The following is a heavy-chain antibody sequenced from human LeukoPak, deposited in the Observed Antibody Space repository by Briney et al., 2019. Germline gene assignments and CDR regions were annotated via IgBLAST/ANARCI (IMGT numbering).Heavy chain of an antibody. J-gene: IGHJ4*02. CDR2: IYTSGST. V-gene: IGHV4-4*07. Sequence: PSGTLSLTCAVYGGSFSGYYWSWIRQPAGKGLEWIGRIYTSGSTNYNPSLKSRVTISVDTSKNQFSLKLSSVTAAGTAVYYCARDPGYYYDSSGYALGYWGQGTLVTVSS. CDR1: GGSFSGYY. CDR3: ARDPGYYYDSSGYALGY. D-gene: IGHD3-22*01.